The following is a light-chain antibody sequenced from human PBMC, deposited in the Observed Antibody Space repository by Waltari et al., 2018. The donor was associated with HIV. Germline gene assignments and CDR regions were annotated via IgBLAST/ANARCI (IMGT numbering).Light chain of an antibody. V-gene: IGKV1-39*01. Sequence: DIQLTQSPSPLSASLGYRVIITCRASQTIGDYVNWYQQKPGKPPKLLIYSATSLQPGVPSRFSGSGSGTDFALTISSLQPEDFAIYYCEQIYTFPLFTFGPGTKVDI. CDR1: QTIGDY. J-gene: IGKJ3*01. CDR2: SAT. CDR3: EQIYTFPLFT.